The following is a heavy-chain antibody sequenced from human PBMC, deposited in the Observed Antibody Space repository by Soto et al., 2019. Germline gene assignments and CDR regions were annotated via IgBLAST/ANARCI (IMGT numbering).Heavy chain of an antibody. D-gene: IGHD1-26*01. CDR2: INPNGGST. CDR1: GYTFTSYY. CDR3: ARVEVHVGNWFDP. Sequence: ASVKVSCKASGYTFTSYYMHWVRQAPGQGLEWMGIINPNGGSTSYAQKFQGRVTMTTDTSTSTAYMELRSLRSDDTAVYYCARVEVHVGNWFDPWGQGTLVTVSS. V-gene: IGHV1-46*01. J-gene: IGHJ5*02.